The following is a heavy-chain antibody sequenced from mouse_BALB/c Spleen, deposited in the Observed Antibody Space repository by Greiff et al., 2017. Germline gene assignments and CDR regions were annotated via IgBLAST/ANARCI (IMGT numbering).Heavy chain of an antibody. V-gene: IGHV14-3*02. J-gene: IGHJ4*01. D-gene: IGHD2-4*01. CDR3: ARGDYTAAMDY. Sequence: EVKLEESGAELVKPGASVKLSCTASGFNIKDTYMHWVKQRPEQGLEWIGRIDPANGNTKYDPKFQGKATITADTSSNTAYLQLSSLTSEDTAVYYCARGDYTAAMDYWGQGTSVTVSS. CDR2: IDPANGNT. CDR1: GFNIKDTY.